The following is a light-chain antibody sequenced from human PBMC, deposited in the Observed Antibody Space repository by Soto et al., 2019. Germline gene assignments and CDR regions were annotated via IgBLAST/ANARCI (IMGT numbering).Light chain of an antibody. CDR2: PAS. V-gene: IGKV1-12*01. CDR3: HQANSFPRT. Sequence: DIQMTQSPSSASASVGDRVTITCQASQATSTWLALYQQNPGKAPKLLIYPASIWQSWDSSRFSGSGSGTDFTLSISGLQPEDFPTYYCHQANSFPRTFGQGPKVEIK. CDR1: QATSTW. J-gene: IGKJ1*01.